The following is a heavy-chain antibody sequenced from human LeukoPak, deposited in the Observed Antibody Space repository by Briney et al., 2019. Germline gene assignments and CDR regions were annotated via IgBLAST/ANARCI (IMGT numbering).Heavy chain of an antibody. D-gene: IGHD3-9*01. V-gene: IGHV4-38-2*02. CDR2: IYHSGST. CDR1: GGSISSYY. Sequence: SETLSLTCTVSGGSISSYYWGWIRQPPGKGLEWIGSIYHSGSTYYNPSLKSRVTISVDTSKNQFSLKLSSVTAADTAVYYCARDGPNPLLTGYFADAFDIWGQGTMVTVSS. J-gene: IGHJ3*02. CDR3: ARDGPNPLLTGYFADAFDI.